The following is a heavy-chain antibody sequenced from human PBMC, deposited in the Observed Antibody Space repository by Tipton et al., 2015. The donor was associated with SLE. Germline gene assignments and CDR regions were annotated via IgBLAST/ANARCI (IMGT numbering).Heavy chain of an antibody. CDR3: ARGGERGGSALRI. J-gene: IGHJ4*02. V-gene: IGHV1-8*03. D-gene: IGHD1-26*01. CDR1: GDTVNTHF. CDR2: MNPNSGNT. Sequence: QLVQSGAEVKKPGASVKVSCKASGDTVNTHFIHWVRQAPEQGLEWMGWMNPNSGNTGYAQKFQGRVTITRNTSISTAYMELSSLRSEDTAVYYCARGGERGGSALRIWGQGTLVTVSS.